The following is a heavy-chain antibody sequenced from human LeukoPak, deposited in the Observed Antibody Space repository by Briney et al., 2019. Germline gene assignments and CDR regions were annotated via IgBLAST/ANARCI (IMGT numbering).Heavy chain of an antibody. CDR1: GYTLTELS. CDR3: ARDQGLWFGELFPYFDY. V-gene: IGHV1-24*01. D-gene: IGHD3-10*01. J-gene: IGHJ4*02. Sequence: ASVKVSCKVSGYTLTELSMHWVRQAPGKGLEWMGGFDPEDGETIYAQKFQGRVTMTEDTSTDTAYMELSSLRSEDTAVYYCARDQGLWFGELFPYFDYWGQGTLVTVSS. CDR2: FDPEDGET.